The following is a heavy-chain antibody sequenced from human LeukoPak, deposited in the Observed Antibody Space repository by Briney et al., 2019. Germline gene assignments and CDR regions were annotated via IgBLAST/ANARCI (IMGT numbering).Heavy chain of an antibody. D-gene: IGHD3-10*01. CDR1: GFTFDDYA. CDR2: ISWNSGSI. Sequence: HPGGSLRLSCAAPGFTFDDYAMHWVRQAPGKGLEWVSGISWNSGSIGYADSVKGRFTISRDNAKNSLYLQMNSLRAEDTALYYCAKEGYGSGSYYNQDAFDIWGQGTMVTVSS. CDR3: AKEGYGSGSYYNQDAFDI. J-gene: IGHJ3*02. V-gene: IGHV3-9*01.